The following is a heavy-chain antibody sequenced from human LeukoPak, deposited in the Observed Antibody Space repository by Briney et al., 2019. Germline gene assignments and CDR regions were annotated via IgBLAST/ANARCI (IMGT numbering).Heavy chain of an antibody. CDR1: GYSFTSQD. D-gene: IGHD2-2*02. J-gene: IGHJ4*02. CDR3: TLYNY. Sequence: ASVKVSCKTSGYSFTSQDMHWMRQAPGQRLEWVGCISPDNGNAQYSQGFQGRVTITRDTSANTAYMELSSLRSEDMAVYYCTLYNYWGQGTLVTVSS. CDR2: ISPDNGNA. V-gene: IGHV1-3*03.